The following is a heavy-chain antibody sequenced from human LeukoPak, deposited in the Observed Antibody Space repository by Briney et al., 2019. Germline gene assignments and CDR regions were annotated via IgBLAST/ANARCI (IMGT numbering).Heavy chain of an antibody. CDR3: ARDLAPDYGGNSFFDY. CDR2: IIPIFGTA. Sequence: ASVKVVCKASGGTFTSYAISWVRQAPGQGLEWMGGIIPIFGTANYAQKFQGRVTITADESTSTAYMELSSLRSEDTAVYYRARDLAPDYGGNSFFDYWGQGTLVTVSS. V-gene: IGHV1-69*13. J-gene: IGHJ4*02. CDR1: GGTFTSYA. D-gene: IGHD4-23*01.